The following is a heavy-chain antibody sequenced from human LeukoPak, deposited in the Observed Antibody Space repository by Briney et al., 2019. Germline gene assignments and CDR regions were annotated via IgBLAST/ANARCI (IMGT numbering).Heavy chain of an antibody. CDR3: ARDTNGLAY. Sequence: GGSLRLSCAASGFTFSSHRMHWVRQAPGKGLVWVSCVGTDGSTTNYADSVKGRFTISRDNAKNTLYLQMNSLRVEDTAVYYCARDTNGLAYWGLGTRATVSS. CDR1: GFTFSSHR. CDR2: VGTDGSTT. V-gene: IGHV3-74*01. J-gene: IGHJ4*02. D-gene: IGHD2-8*01.